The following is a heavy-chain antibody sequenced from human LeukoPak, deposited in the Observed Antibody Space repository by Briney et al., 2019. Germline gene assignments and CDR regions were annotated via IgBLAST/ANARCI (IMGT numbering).Heavy chain of an antibody. CDR1: GGSINSDDW. V-gene: IGHV4-4*02. D-gene: IGHD5-12*01. CDR3: ARDYSGYGYYFDY. Sequence: SETLSLTCAVSGGSINSDDWWSWVRQSPGKGLEWIGAIYHRSGTPTYNPSLKSRVTISVDKSKNQFSLNLSSVTAADTAVYYCARDYSGYGYYFDYWGQGTLVTVSS. CDR2: IYHRSGTP. J-gene: IGHJ4*02.